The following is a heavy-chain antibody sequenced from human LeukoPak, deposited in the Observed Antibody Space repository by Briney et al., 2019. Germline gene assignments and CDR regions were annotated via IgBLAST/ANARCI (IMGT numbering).Heavy chain of an antibody. CDR1: GYSFRSDW. CDR2: IYPDDSDT. J-gene: IGHJ3*01. CDR3: VSPRDGYDVFDV. V-gene: IGHV5-51*01. D-gene: IGHD5-24*01. Sequence: GESLKISCQGSGYSFRSDWIAWVRQMPGKGLEWMGIIYPDDSDTRYSPSFQGQVTISADKSISTAYLQWSSLKASDTAIYYCVSPRDGYDVFDVWGQGTMVTVSS.